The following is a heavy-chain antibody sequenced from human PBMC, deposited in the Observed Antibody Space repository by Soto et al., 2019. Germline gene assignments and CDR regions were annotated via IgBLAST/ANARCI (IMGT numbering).Heavy chain of an antibody. CDR1: GESSSGKY. Sequence: QVQLQQWGAGLLKPSGNLSLTCSGQGESSSGKYWCWLRQPPGQELEWIGEVNHRGIANYNPSLERRVAISVETPRIQFSLRRTSVSAADAAVYYCARRRYNSGTVYFDYWGQGNLVFVSS. CDR3: ARRRYNSGTVYFDY. CDR2: VNHRGIA. V-gene: IGHV4-34*01. D-gene: IGHD1-1*01. J-gene: IGHJ4*02.